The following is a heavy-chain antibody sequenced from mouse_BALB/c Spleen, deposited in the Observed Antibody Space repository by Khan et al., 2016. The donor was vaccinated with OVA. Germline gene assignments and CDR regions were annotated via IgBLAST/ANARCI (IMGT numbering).Heavy chain of an antibody. CDR2: INYSGNT. V-gene: IGHV3-2*02. CDR1: GYSITSEYA. Sequence: EVELVESGPGLVKPSQSLSLTCTVTGYSITSEYAWNWIRQFPGNKLEWMGYINYSGNTRYNPSFKSRISITRDTSKNQFFLQLNSVTTEDTATYYCTRKDYYDYDPFPYWGQGTLVTVSA. J-gene: IGHJ3*01. CDR3: TRKDYYDYDPFPY. D-gene: IGHD2-4*01.